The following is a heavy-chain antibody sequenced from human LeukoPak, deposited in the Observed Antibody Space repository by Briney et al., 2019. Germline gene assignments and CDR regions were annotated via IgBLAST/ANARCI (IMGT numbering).Heavy chain of an antibody. CDR1: GGSISSYY. D-gene: IGHD6-19*01. V-gene: IGHV4-59*08. Sequence: SETLSLTCTVSGGSISSYYWSWIRQPPGKGLEWIGYIYYSGGTNYNPSLKSRVTISVDTSKNQFSLKLSSVTAADTAVYYCARLGSSGSFDYWGQGTLVTVSS. CDR2: IYYSGGT. CDR3: ARLGSSGSFDY. J-gene: IGHJ4*02.